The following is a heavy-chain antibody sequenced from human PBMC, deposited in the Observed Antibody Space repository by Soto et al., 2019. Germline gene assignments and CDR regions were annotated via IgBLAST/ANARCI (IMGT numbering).Heavy chain of an antibody. CDR1: GGSISSGDYY. V-gene: IGHV4-30-4*01. J-gene: IGHJ4*02. CDR2: IYYSGST. D-gene: IGHD4-17*01. CDR3: AREVEDYVGSRNGAFDY. Sequence: QVQLQESGPGLVKPSQTLSLTCTVSGGSISSGDYYWSWIRQPPGKGLEWIGYIYYSGSTYYNPSLKSRVTISVDPSKNQFSLKLSSVTAADTAVYYCAREVEDYVGSRNGAFDYWGQGTLVTVSS.